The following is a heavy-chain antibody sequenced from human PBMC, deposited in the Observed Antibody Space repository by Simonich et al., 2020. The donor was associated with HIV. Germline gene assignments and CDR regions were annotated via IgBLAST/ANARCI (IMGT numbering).Heavy chain of an antibody. J-gene: IGHJ4*02. CDR1: GYPFTTHA. D-gene: IGHD4-17*01. CDR2: NNTTTGNP. CDR3: VREVRSFDY. V-gene: IGHV7-4-1*02. Sequence: QVQLVQSGSELKKPGASVNVSCKASGYPFTTHAMNWVRQAPGQGLEWMGWNNTTTGNPTYAQGFTGRFVFSLDTSVSTAYLQISSLKDEDTAVYYCVREVRSFDYWGQGTLVTVSS.